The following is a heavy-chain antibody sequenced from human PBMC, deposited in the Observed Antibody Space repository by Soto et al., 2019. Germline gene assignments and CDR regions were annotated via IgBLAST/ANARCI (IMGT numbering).Heavy chain of an antibody. J-gene: IGHJ4*02. Sequence: VASVKVSCKASGYTFTSYGISWVRQAPGQGLEWMGWISAYNGNTNYAQKLQGRVTMTTDTSTSTAYMELRSLRSDDTAVYYCARDYYGSGSYYNVESVWGQGTLVTVSS. CDR2: ISAYNGNT. D-gene: IGHD3-10*01. CDR1: GYTFTSYG. V-gene: IGHV1-18*01. CDR3: ARDYYGSGSYYNVESV.